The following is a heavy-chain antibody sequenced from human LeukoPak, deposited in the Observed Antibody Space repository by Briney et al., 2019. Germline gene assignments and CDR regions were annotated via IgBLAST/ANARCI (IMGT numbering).Heavy chain of an antibody. J-gene: IGHJ4*02. CDR2: INPNNGGT. D-gene: IGHD1-1*01. CDR1: GFPFTSYY. CDR3: ARKMYTHYFDY. Sequence: ASVKVSCKAAGFPFTSYYLHWVSQAPGQGLEWMGGINPNNGGTNYAQKFQGRVTMTRDTSISTDYMDLSGLTSDDTAIYSCARKMYTHYFDYWGQGTQVTVSS. V-gene: IGHV1-2*02.